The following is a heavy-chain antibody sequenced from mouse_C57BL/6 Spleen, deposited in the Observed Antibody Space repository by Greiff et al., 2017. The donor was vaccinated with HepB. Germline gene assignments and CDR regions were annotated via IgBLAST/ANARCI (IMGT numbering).Heavy chain of an antibody. J-gene: IGHJ3*01. D-gene: IGHD2-3*01. CDR1: GFSLSTSGMG. CDR3: ARRDDGYYAGWFAY. Sequence: QVTLKESGPGILQSSQTLSLTCSFSGFSLSTSGMGVSWIRQPSGKGLEWLAHIYWDDDKRYNPSLKSRLTISKDTSRNQVFLKITSVDTADTATYYCARRDDGYYAGWFAYWGQGTLVTVSA. CDR2: IYWDDDK. V-gene: IGHV8-12*01.